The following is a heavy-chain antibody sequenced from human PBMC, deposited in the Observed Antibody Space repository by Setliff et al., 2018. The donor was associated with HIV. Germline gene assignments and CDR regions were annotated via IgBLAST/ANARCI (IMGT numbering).Heavy chain of an antibody. CDR3: ARVMEDCINGNCYVFDY. CDR2: INHRGST. D-gene: IGHD2-15*01. CDR1: GGSFSGYY. V-gene: IGHV4-34*01. J-gene: IGHJ4*02. Sequence: SETLSLTCAVYGGSFSGYYWSWIRQPPGKGLEWIGEINHRGSTNCNPSLKSRVSISVDTSKNQFSLKLSSVTAADTAVYYCARVMEDCINGNCYVFDYWGQGTLVTVPS.